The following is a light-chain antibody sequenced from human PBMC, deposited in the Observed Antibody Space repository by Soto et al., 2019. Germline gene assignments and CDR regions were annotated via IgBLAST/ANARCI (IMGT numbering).Light chain of an antibody. V-gene: IGKV3-20*01. CDR3: QQYGTSPQG. CDR2: AAS. Sequence: EIVLTQSPGTLSSSPGERATLSCRASQSVSSSYLAWYQQKPGQAPRLLIYAASSRATGIPDRFSGSGSGTDFTLTISRLEPEDFAVYYCQQYGTSPQGFGPGTKVDIK. J-gene: IGKJ3*01. CDR1: QSVSSSY.